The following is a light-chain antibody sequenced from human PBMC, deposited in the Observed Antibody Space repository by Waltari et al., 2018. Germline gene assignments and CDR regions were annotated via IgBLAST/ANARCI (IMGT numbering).Light chain of an antibody. CDR2: GAS. J-gene: IGKJ1*01. Sequence: DIVMTQTPATLSVSQGERVALSCRASQSISSNLACYQQKPGQAPRLLMYGASIRATGIPARFSGSGSGTEFTLTISSLQSEDFAVYYCQHYNNWLTFGQGTKVEF. V-gene: IGKV3-15*01. CDR1: QSISSN. CDR3: QHYNNWLT.